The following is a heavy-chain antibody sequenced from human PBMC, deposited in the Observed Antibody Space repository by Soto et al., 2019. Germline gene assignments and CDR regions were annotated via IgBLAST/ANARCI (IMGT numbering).Heavy chain of an antibody. CDR2: IYYSGST. D-gene: IGHD3-16*01. V-gene: IGHV4-59*01. CDR3: ARSGGTFAY. CDR1: GGSISSYY. J-gene: IGHJ4*02. Sequence: QVQLQESGPGLVKPSETLSLTCTVSGGSISSYYWSWIRQPPGKGLEWIGYIYYSGSTNYNPSLKXRXPXXVDTSKNQFSLKLSSVTAADTAAYYCARSGGTFAYWGQGTLVTVSS.